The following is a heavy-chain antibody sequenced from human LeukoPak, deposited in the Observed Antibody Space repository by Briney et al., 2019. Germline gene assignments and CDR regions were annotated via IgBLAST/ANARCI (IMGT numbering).Heavy chain of an antibody. V-gene: IGHV4-31*03. CDR2: IYYSGST. D-gene: IGHD3-10*01. CDR1: GGSISSGGYY. Sequence: SETLSLTCTVSGGSISSGGYYWTWIRQHPGKGLEWIGHIYYSGSTYYNPSLESRLTISVDTSENQFSVKLSSVTAADTAVYYCARAKDYYGSGSYSYFDYWGQGTLVTVS. J-gene: IGHJ4*02. CDR3: ARAKDYYGSGSYSYFDY.